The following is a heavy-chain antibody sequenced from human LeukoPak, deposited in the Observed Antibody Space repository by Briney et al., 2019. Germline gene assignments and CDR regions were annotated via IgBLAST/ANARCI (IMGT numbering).Heavy chain of an antibody. CDR1: GFTFSSYS. J-gene: IGHJ5*02. D-gene: IGHD3-10*01. Sequence: GGSLRLSCAASGFTFSSYSMDWVRQAPGKGLEWVSSISSSSSYIYYADSVKGRFTISRDNAKNSLYLQMNSLRAEDTAVYYCARALGELWEINWFDPWGQGTLVTVSS. CDR2: ISSSSSYI. CDR3: ARALGELWEINWFDP. V-gene: IGHV3-21*01.